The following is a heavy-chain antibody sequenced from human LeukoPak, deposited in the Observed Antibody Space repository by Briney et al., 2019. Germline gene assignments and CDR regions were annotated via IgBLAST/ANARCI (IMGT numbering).Heavy chain of an antibody. J-gene: IGHJ3*02. CDR3: ARVHYGGNVDAFDI. V-gene: IGHV1-8*01. Sequence: ASVKVSCKASGYTFTSYDINWVRQATGQGLEWMGWMNPNSGNTGYAQKFQGRVTMTRNTSISPAYMELSSLRSEDTAVYYCARVHYGGNVDAFDIWGQGTMVTVSS. CDR2: MNPNSGNT. CDR1: GYTFTSYD. D-gene: IGHD4-23*01.